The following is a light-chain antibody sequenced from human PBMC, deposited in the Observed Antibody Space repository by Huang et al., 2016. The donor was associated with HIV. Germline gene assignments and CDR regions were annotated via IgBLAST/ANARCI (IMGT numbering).Light chain of an antibody. V-gene: IGKV1-39*01. J-gene: IGKJ1*01. CDR2: APS. CDR1: QSISKY. Sequence: DIQMTQSPSSLSASVGDRVTITCRASQSISKYLNWYQHKPGKAPNLLNYAPSSLQSGVPSRFSGSGSGTDFSLTISSLQPEDYANYYCQQSYSTPTFGQGTKVEIK. CDR3: QQSYSTPT.